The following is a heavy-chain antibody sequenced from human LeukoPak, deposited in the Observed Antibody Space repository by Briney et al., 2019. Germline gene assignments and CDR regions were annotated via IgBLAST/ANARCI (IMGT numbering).Heavy chain of an antibody. CDR2: ISPSGDIT. D-gene: IGHD3-10*01. J-gene: IGHJ4*02. CDR3: AKDDAWIRFGE. CDR1: GFTFSNHG. Sequence: GGSLRLSCAASGFTFSNHGMNWVRQAPGKGLEWVSGISPSGDITYYADSVKGRFTISRDNSENTLHLEVISLTAEDTAVYYCAKDDAWIRFGEWSQGTLVTVSS. V-gene: IGHV3-23*01.